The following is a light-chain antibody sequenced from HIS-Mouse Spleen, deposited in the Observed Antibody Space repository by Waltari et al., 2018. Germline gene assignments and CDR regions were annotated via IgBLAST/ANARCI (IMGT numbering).Light chain of an antibody. CDR2: EVS. V-gene: IGLV2-8*01. Sequence: QSALTQPPSASGSPGQSAPIPCTGTSSDVGGYIHVLWYQQHPGKAPKLMIYEVSNRPSGVPDRFSGSKSGNTASLTVSGLQAEDEADYYCSSYAGSNNLVFGGGTKLTVL. J-gene: IGLJ3*02. CDR3: SSYAGSNNLV. CDR1: SSDVGGYIH.